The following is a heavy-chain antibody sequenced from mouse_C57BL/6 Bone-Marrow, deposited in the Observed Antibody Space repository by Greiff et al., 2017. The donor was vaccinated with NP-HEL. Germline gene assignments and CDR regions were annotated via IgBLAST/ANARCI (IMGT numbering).Heavy chain of an antibody. D-gene: IGHD2-3*01. CDR2: IHPNSGST. Sequence: VQLQQPGAELVKPGASVKLSCKASGYTFTSYWMHWVKQRPGQGLEWIGMIHPNSGSTNYNEKFKSKATLTVDKSSSTAYMQLSSLTSEDSAVYYCARGVYEGYAMDYWGQGTSVTVSS. J-gene: IGHJ4*01. CDR3: ARGVYEGYAMDY. V-gene: IGHV1-64*01. CDR1: GYTFTSYW.